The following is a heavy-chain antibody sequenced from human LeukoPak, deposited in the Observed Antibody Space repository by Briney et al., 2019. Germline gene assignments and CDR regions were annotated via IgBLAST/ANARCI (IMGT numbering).Heavy chain of an antibody. J-gene: IGHJ4*02. CDR2: ISGSGGDT. D-gene: IGHD7-27*01. CDR3: AKNWGNDN. CDR1: GFTFSAYA. Sequence: GGSLRLSCAASGFTFSAYAMGWVRQAPGKGLEWVSAISGSGGDTYYAEFVKGRFTISRDNSKNTLYLQMNSLRAEDTAVYYCAKNWGNDNWGQGTLVTVSS. V-gene: IGHV3-23*01.